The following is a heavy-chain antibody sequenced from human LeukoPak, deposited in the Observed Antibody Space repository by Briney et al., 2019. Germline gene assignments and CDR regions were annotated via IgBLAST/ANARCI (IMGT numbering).Heavy chain of an antibody. D-gene: IGHD3-22*01. V-gene: IGHV4-39*07. J-gene: IGHJ4*02. Sequence: SETLSLTCTVSGVSISTRNYYWGWIRQPPGKGLEWIGNIFYSGSTYYSPSFKSRVTISLDTSRNQFSLKVNSVTAADTAVYYCARDCRNYYDSSGYYLFDYWGQGTLVTVSS. CDR3: ARDCRNYYDSSGYYLFDY. CDR2: IFYSGST. CDR1: GVSISTRNYY.